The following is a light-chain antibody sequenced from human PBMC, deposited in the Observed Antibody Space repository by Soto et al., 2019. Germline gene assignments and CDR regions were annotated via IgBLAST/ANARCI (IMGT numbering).Light chain of an antibody. CDR3: QQYKNWPPLT. CDR1: QSVSSN. J-gene: IGKJ4*01. Sequence: ETVITQSPATLSVSPGERATLSCRASQSVSSNLAWYQQKPGQAPRLLIYGASTRATGIPARFSGSGSGTDFTLTISSLQSEDFAVYFCQQYKNWPPLTFGGGTKVEFK. CDR2: GAS. V-gene: IGKV3-15*01.